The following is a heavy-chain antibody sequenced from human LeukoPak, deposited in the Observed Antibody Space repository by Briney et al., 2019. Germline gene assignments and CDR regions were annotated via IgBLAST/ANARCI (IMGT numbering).Heavy chain of an antibody. V-gene: IGHV3-23*01. J-gene: IGHJ4*02. D-gene: IGHD6-19*01. CDR3: AKSRGIYDNSGWRTFDY. CDR1: GFTFSSYA. Sequence: PGGSLRLSCAASGFTFSSYAMSWVRQAPGKGLEWVSAISGSGGSTYYADSVKGRFTISRDNSKSTLYLQMNSLRAEDTAVYYCAKSRGIYDNSGWRTFDYWGQGTLVTVSS. CDR2: ISGSGGST.